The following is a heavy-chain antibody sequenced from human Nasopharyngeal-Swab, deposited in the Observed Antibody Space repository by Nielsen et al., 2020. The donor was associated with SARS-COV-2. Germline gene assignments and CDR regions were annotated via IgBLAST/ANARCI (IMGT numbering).Heavy chain of an antibody. J-gene: IGHJ3*02. CDR3: AKERPYYDILTGYYSDAFDI. V-gene: IGHV3-30*18. Sequence: WIRQPPGKGLEWVAVISYDGSNKYYADSVKGRFTISRDNSKNTLYLQMNSLRAEDTAVYYCAKERPYYDILTGYYSDAFDIWGQGTMVT. CDR2: ISYDGSNK. D-gene: IGHD3-9*01.